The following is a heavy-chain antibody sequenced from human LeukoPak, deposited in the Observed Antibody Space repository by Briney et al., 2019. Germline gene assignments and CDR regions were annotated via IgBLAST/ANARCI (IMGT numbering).Heavy chain of an antibody. V-gene: IGHV4-38-2*02. CDR2: VYRSGST. Sequence: SETLSLDCSVSGYSIKSGYYWSWIRQSPGKGPEWIGSVYRSGSTSYNPSLQSRVSISVDTPKNPFSLRMTSVTAADTAVYYCARVRSIVAAHYHFDYWGQGILVTVSS. D-gene: IGHD5-12*01. CDR1: GYSIKSGYY. J-gene: IGHJ4*02. CDR3: ARVRSIVAAHYHFDY.